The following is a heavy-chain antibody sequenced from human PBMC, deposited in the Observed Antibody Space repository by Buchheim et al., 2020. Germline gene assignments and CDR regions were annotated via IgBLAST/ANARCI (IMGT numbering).Heavy chain of an antibody. CDR1: GFTFNTYT. J-gene: IGHJ6*03. Sequence: EVQLVESGGDLVKPGGSLRLSCAVSGFTFNTYTMNWVRQAPGKGLEWVSCISSRSTYIYYADSVRGRFTISRDNAKNSLYLQMNSLRAEDTAVYYCARDGVPTAMDNDYYYYYMDVWGKGTT. CDR3: ARDGVPTAMDNDYYYYYMDV. CDR2: ISSRSTYI. V-gene: IGHV3-21*01. D-gene: IGHD2-2*01.